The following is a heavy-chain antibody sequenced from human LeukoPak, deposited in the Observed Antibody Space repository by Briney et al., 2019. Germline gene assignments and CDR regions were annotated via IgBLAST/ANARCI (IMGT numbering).Heavy chain of an antibody. D-gene: IGHD3-9*01. CDR1: GGSLSNDQW. CDR2: INHSGSA. J-gene: IGHJ4*02. V-gene: IGHV4-4*02. CDR3: ARAGVWLPAV. Sequence: SGTLSLTCAVSGGSLSNDQWWSWVRQPPGKGLEWIGGINHSGSANYNPSLRSRVAISIEKSKDQFSLKLSSVTAADTAIYYCARAGVWLPAVWGQGALVTVSS.